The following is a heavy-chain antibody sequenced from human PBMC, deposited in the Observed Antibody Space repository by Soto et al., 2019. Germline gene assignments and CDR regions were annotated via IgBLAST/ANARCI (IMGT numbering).Heavy chain of an antibody. CDR2: INAGNGNT. V-gene: IGHV1-3*01. CDR1: GYTFTSYA. J-gene: IGHJ6*02. D-gene: IGHD2-2*01. CDR3: ARALKVGLKYYYYGMDV. Sequence: ASVKVSCKASGYTFTSYAMHWVRQAPGQRLEWMGWINAGNGNTKYSQKFQGRVTITRDTSASTAYMELSSLRSEDTAVYYCARALKVGLKYYYYGMDVWGQGTTVTVSS.